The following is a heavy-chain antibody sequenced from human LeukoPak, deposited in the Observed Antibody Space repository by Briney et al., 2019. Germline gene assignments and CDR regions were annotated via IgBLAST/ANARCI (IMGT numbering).Heavy chain of an antibody. CDR2: IIPIFGTA. Sequence: SVKVSCKASGGTFSSYAISWVRQAPGQGLEWMGGIIPIFGTANYAQKFQGRVTITADESTSTAYMELSSLRSEDTAVYYCARIPSGIVDYFDYWGQGILVTVSS. CDR3: ARIPSGIVDYFDY. D-gene: IGHD1-26*01. CDR1: GGTFSSYA. V-gene: IGHV1-69*13. J-gene: IGHJ4*02.